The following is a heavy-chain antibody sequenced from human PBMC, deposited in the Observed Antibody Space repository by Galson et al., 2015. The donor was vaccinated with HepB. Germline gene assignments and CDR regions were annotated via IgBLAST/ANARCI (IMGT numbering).Heavy chain of an antibody. CDR1: GFTFTDYW. V-gene: IGHV3-7*03. Sequence: SLRLSCAASGFTFTDYWMSWVRQAPGKGLEWVANINKDGNDKYYVDSVEGRFTASRDNAKNSLYLQMNSPRVEDTALYYCARADALRTVDSWGQGALVTVSS. J-gene: IGHJ4*02. CDR3: ARADALRTVDS. CDR2: INKDGNDK.